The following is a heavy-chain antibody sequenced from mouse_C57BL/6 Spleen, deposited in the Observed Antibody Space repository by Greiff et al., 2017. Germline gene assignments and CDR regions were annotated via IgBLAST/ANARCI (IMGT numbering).Heavy chain of an antibody. D-gene: IGHD1-1*01. CDR1: GYTFTDYY. CDR2: INPNNGGT. V-gene: IGHV1-26*01. CDR3: ARRAKIYYGSSPYYAMDY. Sequence: EVQLQQSGPELVKPGASVKISCKASGYTFTDYYMNWVKQSHGKSLEWIGDINPNNGGTSYNQKFKGKATLTVDKSSSTAYMELRSLTSEDSAVYYCARRAKIYYGSSPYYAMDYWGQGTSVTVSS. J-gene: IGHJ4*01.